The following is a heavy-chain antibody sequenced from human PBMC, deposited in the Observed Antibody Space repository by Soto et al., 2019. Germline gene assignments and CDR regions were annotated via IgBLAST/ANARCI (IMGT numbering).Heavy chain of an antibody. CDR2: ITYDGSNK. J-gene: IGHJ3*02. CDR1: GFTFDSYG. CDR3: ARGLRFSSGWLDAFDI. Sequence: QVQLVESGGGAVQPGRSLRLSCAASGFTFDSYGMHWVRQAPGKGLEWVAVITYDGSNKYYGDSVKGRFTTSRDNPKNXLYLQMNSLGAEDTAMYYCARGLRFSSGWLDAFDIWGQGTMVTVST. V-gene: IGHV3-30*03. D-gene: IGHD6-19*01.